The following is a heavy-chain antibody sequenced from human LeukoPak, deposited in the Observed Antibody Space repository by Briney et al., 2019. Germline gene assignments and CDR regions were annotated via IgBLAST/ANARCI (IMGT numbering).Heavy chain of an antibody. CDR1: GYTFTIYY. CDR3: ARDLEAHYYDSSGYAGSYWYFDL. J-gene: IGHJ2*01. CDR2: INPSGGST. D-gene: IGHD3-22*01. Sequence: ASVKVSCKASGYTFTIYYMHWVRQAPGQGLEWMGIINPSGGSTSYAQKFQGRVTMTRDTSTSTVYMELNSLRSEDTAVYYCARDLEAHYYDSSGYAGSYWYFDLWGRGTLVTVSS. V-gene: IGHV1-46*01.